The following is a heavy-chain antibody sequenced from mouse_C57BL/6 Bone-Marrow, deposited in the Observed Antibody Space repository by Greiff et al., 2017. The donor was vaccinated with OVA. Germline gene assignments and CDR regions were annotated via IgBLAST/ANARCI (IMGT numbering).Heavy chain of an antibody. Sequence: EVQRVESGPGLVKPSQSLSLTCSVTGYSITSGYYWNWIRQFPGNKLEWMGYISYDGSNNYNPSLKNRISITRDTSKNQYFLKLNSVTTEDTATYCGARGTTVVGADYWGQGTTLTVSS. D-gene: IGHD1-1*01. CDR3: ARGTTVVGADY. J-gene: IGHJ2*01. V-gene: IGHV3-6*01. CDR2: ISYDGSN. CDR1: GYSITSGYY.